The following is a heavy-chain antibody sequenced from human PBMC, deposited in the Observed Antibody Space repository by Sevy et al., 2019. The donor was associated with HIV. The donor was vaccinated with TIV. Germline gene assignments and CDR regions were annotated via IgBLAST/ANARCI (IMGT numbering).Heavy chain of an antibody. D-gene: IGHD6-19*01. CDR3: AKAGVRVGGTFDLFYFDY. V-gene: IGHV3-23*01. CDR1: GLTFSTYA. CDR2: ISGSGVTT. Sequence: GGSLRLSCAASGLTFSTYAMSWVRQAPGKGLEWVSCISGSGVTTYYADSVKGRFTISRDNSKNTLYLQMNSLTAEDTAVYYCAKAGVRVGGTFDLFYFDYWGQGTLVTVSS. J-gene: IGHJ4*02.